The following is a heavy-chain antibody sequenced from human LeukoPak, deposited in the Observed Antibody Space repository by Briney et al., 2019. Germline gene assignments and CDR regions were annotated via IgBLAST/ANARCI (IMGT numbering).Heavy chain of an antibody. CDR3: ARGVETGWFDP. J-gene: IGHJ5*02. Sequence: PGGSLRLSCAASGITFSSYAMSWVRQAPGKGLEWVSAISGGTVSTYYADSVKGRFTISRDNAKNTLYLQMNSLRAEDTAVYYCARGVETGWFDPWGQGTLVTVSS. CDR2: ISGGTVST. V-gene: IGHV3-23*01. CDR1: GITFSSYA.